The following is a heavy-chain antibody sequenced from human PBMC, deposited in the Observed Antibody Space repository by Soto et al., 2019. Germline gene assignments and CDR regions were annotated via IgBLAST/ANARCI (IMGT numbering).Heavy chain of an antibody. D-gene: IGHD5-12*01. CDR1: GFSLTTTGVG. Sequence: QITLKESGPTLVKPTQTLTLTCALSGFSLTTTGVGVAWIRQPPGKALEWPALIYWDDDKRYSTPLQSRLTIHTHPPTKSAVPTMTNMNPVNPATNYCALSHVSGSSNDAFDAWGQAEMVTLPS. J-gene: IGHJ3*01. V-gene: IGHV2-5*02. CDR3: ALSHVSGSSNDAFDA. CDR2: IYWDDDK.